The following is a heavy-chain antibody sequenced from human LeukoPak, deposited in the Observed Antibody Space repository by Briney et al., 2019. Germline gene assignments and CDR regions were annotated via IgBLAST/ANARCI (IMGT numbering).Heavy chain of an antibody. CDR3: ARERTTVRY. CDR2: ISSDGSTI. J-gene: IGHJ4*02. CDR1: GFTFSDDY. Sequence: GGPLRLSCAASGFTFSDDYMSWIRQAPGKGPEWVSYISSDGSTIFYADSVKGRFTISRDNAKNSLFLQMNSLRAEDTAVYYCARERTTVRYWGQGTLVTVSS. D-gene: IGHD4-17*01. V-gene: IGHV3-11*01.